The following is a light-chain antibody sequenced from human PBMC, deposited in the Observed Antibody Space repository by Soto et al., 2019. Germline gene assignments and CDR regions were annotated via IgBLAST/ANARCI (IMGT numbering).Light chain of an antibody. CDR3: AAWDDGLSGWV. Sequence: QSVLTQPPSVSGAPGQRVTISCTGTISNIGAGYDVHWYQHLPGTTPKLLMYSNNQRPSGVPDRFSGSKSGTSASLAISGLRSEDEADYYCAAWDDGLSGWVFGGGTKLTVL. CDR2: SNN. CDR1: ISNIGAGYD. V-gene: IGLV1-47*02. J-gene: IGLJ3*02.